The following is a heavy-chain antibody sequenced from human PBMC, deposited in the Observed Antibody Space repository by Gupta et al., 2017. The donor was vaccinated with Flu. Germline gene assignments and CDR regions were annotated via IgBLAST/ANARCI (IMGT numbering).Heavy chain of an antibody. V-gene: IGHV3-74*03. D-gene: IGHD4-17*01. J-gene: IGHJ4*02. CDR2: INTDGSST. CDR3: ATVTSGC. Sequence: QWVRQAPGKGLGCVSRINTDGSSTTYAESVKGRFTISRDNAKNTLYLQMNSLGDDDTAVYYCATVTSGCWGQGTLVTVSS.